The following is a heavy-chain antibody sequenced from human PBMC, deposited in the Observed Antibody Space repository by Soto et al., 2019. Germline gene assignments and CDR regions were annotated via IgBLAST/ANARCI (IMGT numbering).Heavy chain of an antibody. D-gene: IGHD2-15*01. V-gene: IGHV1-69*13. Sequence: SVKVSCKASGGTFSSYAISWVRQAPGQGLEWMGGTIPIFGTANYAQKFQGRVTITADESTSTAYMELSSLRSEDTAVYYCARPDSYLYGGNFGYWGQGTLVTVS. CDR1: GGTFSSYA. J-gene: IGHJ4*02. CDR2: TIPIFGTA. CDR3: ARPDSYLYGGNFGY.